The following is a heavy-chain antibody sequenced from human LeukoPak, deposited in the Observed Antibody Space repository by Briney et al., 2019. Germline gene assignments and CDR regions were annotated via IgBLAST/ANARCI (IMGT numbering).Heavy chain of an antibody. Sequence: GGSLRLSCAASGFTFSRDWMHWVRQAPGKGLVWVSRISDDGSITTYADSVQGLFTISRDNAKSTVFLQMNSLRVEDTAVDFCVRQPYEYNVYDRHFDFWGQGILVTVSS. D-gene: IGHD5/OR15-5a*01. CDR3: VRQPYEYNVYDRHFDF. V-gene: IGHV3-74*03. J-gene: IGHJ4*02. CDR2: ISDDGSIT. CDR1: GFTFSRDW.